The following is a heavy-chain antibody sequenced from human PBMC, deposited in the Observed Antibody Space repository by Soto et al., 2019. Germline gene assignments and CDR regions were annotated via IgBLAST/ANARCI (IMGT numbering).Heavy chain of an antibody. CDR1: GFTINIYA. CDR2: ISFDGTKK. Sequence: QAQLVESGGGVVQPGRSLRLSCAASGFTINIYALHWVRQAPGKGLEWVAVISFDGTKKYYSDSVKGRFTISRDNLKNTLYLQMNNLRVEDAALYFCAREDDYGYRYINYGLDVWGQGTTVTVSS. J-gene: IGHJ6*02. V-gene: IGHV3-30-3*01. D-gene: IGHD4-17*01. CDR3: AREDDYGYRYINYGLDV.